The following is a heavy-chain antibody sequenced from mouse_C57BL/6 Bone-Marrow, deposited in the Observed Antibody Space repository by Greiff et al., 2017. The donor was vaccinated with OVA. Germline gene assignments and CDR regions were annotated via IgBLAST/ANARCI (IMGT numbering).Heavy chain of an antibody. CDR1: GFTFSDYG. D-gene: IGHD1-1*01. CDR2: ISSGSSTI. Sequence: EVKLMESGGGLVKPGGSLKLSCAASGFTFSDYGMHWVRQAPEKGLEWVAYISSGSSTIYYAYTVKGRFTISSANATTPLFLHMTRLRTKDTAMYYCARSRDYGTFAYWGQGTLVTVSA. V-gene: IGHV5-17*01. CDR3: ARSRDYGTFAY. J-gene: IGHJ3*01.